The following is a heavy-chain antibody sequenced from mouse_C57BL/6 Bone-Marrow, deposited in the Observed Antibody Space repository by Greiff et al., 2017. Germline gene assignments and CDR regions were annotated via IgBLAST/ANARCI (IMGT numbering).Heavy chain of an antibody. Sequence: VHVKQSGPVLVKPGASVKMSCKASGYTFTDYYMNWVKQSHGKSLEWIGVINPYNGGTSYNQKCKGKATLTVDKSSSTAYMELNSLTSEDSAVYYCARFDYDVAWFAYCCQGTLVTVSA. V-gene: IGHV1-19*01. D-gene: IGHD2-4*01. J-gene: IGHJ3*01. CDR2: INPYNGGT. CDR3: ARFDYDVAWFAY. CDR1: GYTFTDYY.